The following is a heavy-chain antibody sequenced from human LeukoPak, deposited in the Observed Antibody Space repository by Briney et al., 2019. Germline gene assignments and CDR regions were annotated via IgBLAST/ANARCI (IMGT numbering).Heavy chain of an antibody. V-gene: IGHV3-23*01. Sequence: GGSLRLSCAASGFYFANYAMSWVRQAPGEGLEWVSATVGGGSPNTYHADSVKGRFTISSDNSKNTLFLQMNSLRAEDTAIYYCTKAPIVSCSGAFCYPFDSWGQGTLVTVSS. CDR3: TKAPIVSCSGAFCYPFDS. D-gene: IGHD2-15*01. CDR1: GFYFANYA. CDR2: TVGGGSPNT. J-gene: IGHJ4*02.